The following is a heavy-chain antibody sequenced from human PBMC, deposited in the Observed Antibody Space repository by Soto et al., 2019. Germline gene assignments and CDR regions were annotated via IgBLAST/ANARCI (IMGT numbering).Heavy chain of an antibody. Sequence: EVQLLESGGGLVQPGGSLRLSCVASGFTFGSYAMSWVRQAPGKGLEWVSAVSGSGGSTYYADSVKGRFTISRDNSKTPLYLQMTSLSAEDTAVYYCAKDPFVIFGVVFDYWGQGTLVTVSS. CDR3: AKDPFVIFGVVFDY. J-gene: IGHJ4*02. D-gene: IGHD3-3*01. V-gene: IGHV3-23*01. CDR1: GFTFGSYA. CDR2: VSGSGGST.